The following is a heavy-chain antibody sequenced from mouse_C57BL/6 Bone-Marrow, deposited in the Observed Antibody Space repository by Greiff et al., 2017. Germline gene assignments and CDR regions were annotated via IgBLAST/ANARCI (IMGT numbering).Heavy chain of an antibody. CDR3: ATGGKDY. CDR1: GYTFTSYD. Sequence: VQLQQSGPELVKPGASVKLSCKASGYTFTSYDINWVQQRPGQGLEWIGWIYPRDGSTTYNEKFKGKATLTVDTSPSTAYMELHSLTSEDSAVYFCATGGKDYWGQGTTLTVSS. D-gene: IGHD2-1*01. J-gene: IGHJ2*01. V-gene: IGHV1-85*01. CDR2: IYPRDGST.